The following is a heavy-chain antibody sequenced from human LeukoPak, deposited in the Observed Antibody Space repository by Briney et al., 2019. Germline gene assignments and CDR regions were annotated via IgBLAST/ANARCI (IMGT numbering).Heavy chain of an antibody. Sequence: PSETLSLTCTVSGGSISSSSYYWGWIRQPPGKGLEWIGSIHYSGSTYYNPSLKSRVTMSVDTSKNQFSLKLLSVTAADTAVYYCARGELLDYWGQGTLVTVSS. CDR2: IHYSGST. CDR1: GGSISSSSYY. V-gene: IGHV4-39*07. CDR3: ARGELLDY. J-gene: IGHJ4*02. D-gene: IGHD1-26*01.